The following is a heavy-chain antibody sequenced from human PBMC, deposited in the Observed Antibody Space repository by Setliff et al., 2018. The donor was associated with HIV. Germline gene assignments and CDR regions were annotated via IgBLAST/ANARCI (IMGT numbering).Heavy chain of an antibody. CDR1: GFTFSSYS. V-gene: IGHV3-48*04. CDR3: VRDGGSGTPFDY. J-gene: IGHJ4*02. D-gene: IGHD3-16*01. Sequence: PGGSLRLSCAASGFTFSSYSMNWVRQAPGKGLEWVSDISSSSRTIYYADSVKGRFTISRDNAKNSLYLQMNSLRAEDTAVYYCVRDGGSGTPFDYWGRGELVTVSS. CDR2: ISSSSRTI.